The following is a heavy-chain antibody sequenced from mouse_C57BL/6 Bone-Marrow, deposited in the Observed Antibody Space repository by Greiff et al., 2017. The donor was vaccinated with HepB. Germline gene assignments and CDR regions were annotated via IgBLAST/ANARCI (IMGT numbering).Heavy chain of an antibody. J-gene: IGHJ1*03. CDR3: ARRRIYYYWYFDV. CDR2: IDPSDSET. V-gene: IGHV1-52*01. CDR1: GYTITSYW. Sequence: VQLQQPGAELVRPGSSVKLSCKASGYTITSYWMHWVKQRPIQGLEWIGNIDPSDSETHYNQKFKDKATLTVDKSSSTAYMQLSSLTSEDSAVYYCARRRIYYYWYFDVWGTGTTVTVSS. D-gene: IGHD1-1*01.